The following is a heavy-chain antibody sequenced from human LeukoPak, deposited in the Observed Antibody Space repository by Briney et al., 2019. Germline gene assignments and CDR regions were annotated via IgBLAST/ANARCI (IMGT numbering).Heavy chain of an antibody. CDR3: AKDQSSGWYEYFDY. CDR1: GFTFSSYN. D-gene: IGHD6-19*01. Sequence: GGSLRLSCAASGFTFSSYNMNWVRQAPGKGLEWVSSITSGSSYIYYADSVKGRFTISRDNAKNSLYLQMNSLRAEDTAVYYCAKDQSSGWYEYFDYWGQGTLVTVSS. V-gene: IGHV3-21*01. CDR2: ITSGSSYI. J-gene: IGHJ4*02.